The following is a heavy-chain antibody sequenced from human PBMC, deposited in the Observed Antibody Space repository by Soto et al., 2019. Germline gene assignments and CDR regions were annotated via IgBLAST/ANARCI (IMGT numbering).Heavy chain of an antibody. Sequence: QVQLQESGPGLVKPSGTLSLTCAVSGGSISSSNWWSWVRQPPGKGLEWIGEIYHSGSTNYNPSLKSRVTISVDKSKNQFSLKLRSVTAADTAVYYCARTSRLRFLEWLSTDAFDIWGQGTMVTVSS. CDR2: IYHSGST. J-gene: IGHJ3*02. CDR1: GGSISSSNW. D-gene: IGHD3-3*01. CDR3: ARTSRLRFLEWLSTDAFDI. V-gene: IGHV4-4*02.